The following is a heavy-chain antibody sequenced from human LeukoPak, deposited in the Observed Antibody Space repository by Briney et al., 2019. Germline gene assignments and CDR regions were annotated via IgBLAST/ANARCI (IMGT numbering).Heavy chain of an antibody. V-gene: IGHV1-18*01. J-gene: IGHJ4*02. CDR1: GYTFNTYG. D-gene: IGHD6-13*01. CDR2: TSVYNGDT. CDR3: ARVRSSSWYAVSY. Sequence: ASVKVSCKASGYTFNTYGVGWVRQAPGQGLEWMGWTSVYNGDTHYIQKLQGRVTMTTDTATSTAYTELRSLRSEDTAVYYCARVRSSSWYAVSYWGQGTLVTVSS.